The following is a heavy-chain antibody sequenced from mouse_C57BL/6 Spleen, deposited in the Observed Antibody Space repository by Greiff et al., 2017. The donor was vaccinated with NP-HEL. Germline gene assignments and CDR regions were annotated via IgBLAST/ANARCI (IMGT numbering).Heavy chain of an antibody. CDR1: GFNIKDDY. D-gene: IGHD1-1*01. J-gene: IGHJ2*01. V-gene: IGHV14-4*01. Sequence: EVKLVESGAELVRPGASVKLSCTASGFNIKDDYMHWVKQRPEQGLEWIGWIDPENGDTEYASKFQGKATITADTSSNTAYLQLSSLTSEDTAVYYCTTGPVVGNYWGQGTTLTVSS. CDR2: IDPENGDT. CDR3: TTGPVVGNY.